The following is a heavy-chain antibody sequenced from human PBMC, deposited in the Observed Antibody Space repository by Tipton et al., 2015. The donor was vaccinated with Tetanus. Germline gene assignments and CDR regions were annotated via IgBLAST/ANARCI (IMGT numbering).Heavy chain of an antibody. J-gene: IGHJ3*02. D-gene: IGHD3-22*01. CDR1: GFTFSSYA. V-gene: IGHV3-23*01. CDR2: ISGSGGST. Sequence: SLGLSCAASGFTFSSYAMSWVRQAPGKGLEWVSAISGSGGSTYYADSVKGRFTISRDNSKNTLYLQMNSLRAEDTAVYYCAKDREWGYHDSRSRLDAFDIWGQGTMVTVSS. CDR3: AKDREWGYHDSRSRLDAFDI.